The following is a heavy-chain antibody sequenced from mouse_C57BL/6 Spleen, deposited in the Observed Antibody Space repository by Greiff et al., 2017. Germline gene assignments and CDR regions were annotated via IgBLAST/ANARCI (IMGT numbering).Heavy chain of an antibody. J-gene: IGHJ1*03. CDR1: GYTFTSYG. Sequence: VQLQQSGAELARPGASVKLSCKASGYTFTSYGISWVKQRTGQGLEWIGEIYPRSGNTNYNEKFKGKATLTSDKSSSTAYMELRSLTSEGSAVYFCARSITAGVATSHWYFDVWGTGATVTVYS. CDR2: IYPRSGNT. D-gene: IGHD1-1*01. CDR3: ARSITAGVATSHWYFDV. V-gene: IGHV1-81*01.